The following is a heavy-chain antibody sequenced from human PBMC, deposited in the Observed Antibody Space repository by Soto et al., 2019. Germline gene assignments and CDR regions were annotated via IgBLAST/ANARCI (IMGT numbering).Heavy chain of an antibody. J-gene: IGHJ4*02. D-gene: IGHD2-21*02. CDR3: ARSYCGDNCALDY. Sequence: LRLSCAASGFIFSSFPMHWVRQAPGKGLEWVAVVSKDGSDKHYADSVKGRFTISRDNSENTLHLQMNSLRPEDTGVYYCARSYCGDNCALDYWGQGTPVTVSS. V-gene: IGHV3-30-3*01. CDR2: VSKDGSDK. CDR1: GFIFSSFP.